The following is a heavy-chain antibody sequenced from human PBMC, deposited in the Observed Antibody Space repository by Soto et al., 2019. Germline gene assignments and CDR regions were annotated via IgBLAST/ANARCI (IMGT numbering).Heavy chain of an antibody. V-gene: IGHV4-39*01. CDR2: IYYSGST. CDR1: GGSISSSSYY. Sequence: SETLSLTCTVSGGSISSSSYYWGWIRQPPGKGLEWIGSIYYSGSTYYNPSLKSRVTISVDTSKNQFSLKLSSVTAADTAVYYCASDTYYYDSSGYSGSHYFDYWGQGTLVTVSS. D-gene: IGHD3-22*01. J-gene: IGHJ4*02. CDR3: ASDTYYYDSSGYSGSHYFDY.